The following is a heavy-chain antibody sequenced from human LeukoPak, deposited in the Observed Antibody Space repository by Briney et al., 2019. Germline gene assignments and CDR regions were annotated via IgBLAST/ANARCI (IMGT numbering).Heavy chain of an antibody. CDR1: GGSISSYY. V-gene: IGHV4-59*01. Sequence: SETLSLTCTVSGGSISSYYWSWIRQPPGKGLEWIGYIYDNDSTNYNPSLKSRVTISVDTSKNQFSLKLSSVTAADTAVYYCARARYYLDAFDIWGQGTMVTVSS. CDR3: ARARYYLDAFDI. D-gene: IGHD3-10*01. CDR2: IYDNDST. J-gene: IGHJ3*02.